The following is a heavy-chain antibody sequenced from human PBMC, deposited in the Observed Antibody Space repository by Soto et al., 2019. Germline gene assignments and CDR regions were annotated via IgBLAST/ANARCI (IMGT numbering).Heavy chain of an antibody. CDR3: ARGVMAYSSSPDWYFDL. CDR1: GGSISSGGYY. CDR2: IYYSGST. V-gene: IGHV4-31*03. D-gene: IGHD6-6*01. Sequence: NPSETLSLTCTVSGGSISSGGYYWSWIRQHPGKGLEWIGYIYYSGSTYYNPSLKSRVTISVDTSKNQFSLKLSSVTAADTAVYYCARGVMAYSSSPDWYFDLWGRGTLVTVSS. J-gene: IGHJ2*01.